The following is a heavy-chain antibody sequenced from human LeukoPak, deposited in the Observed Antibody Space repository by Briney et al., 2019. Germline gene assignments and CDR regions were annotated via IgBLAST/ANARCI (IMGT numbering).Heavy chain of an antibody. CDR3: ARGSIIYGDYGGISETGVNYYYYMDV. Sequence: SVKVSCKASGGTFSSYAISWVRQAPGQGLEWMGGIIPIFGTANYAQKFQGRVTITADKSTSTAYMELSSLRSEDTAVYYCARGSIIYGDYGGISETGVNYYYYMDVWGKGTTVTVSS. V-gene: IGHV1-69*06. CDR1: GGTFSSYA. D-gene: IGHD4-17*01. J-gene: IGHJ6*03. CDR2: IIPIFGTA.